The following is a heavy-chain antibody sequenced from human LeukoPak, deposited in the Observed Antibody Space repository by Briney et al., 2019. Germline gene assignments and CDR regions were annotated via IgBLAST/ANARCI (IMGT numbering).Heavy chain of an antibody. CDR3: AKDNYYVYGMDV. V-gene: IGHV3-21*04. CDR2: ISSSSSYI. J-gene: IGHJ6*02. CDR1: GFTFSSYS. Sequence: GGSLRLSCAASGFTFSSYSMNWVRQAPGKGLEWVSSISSSSSYIYYADSVKGRFTISRDNAKNSLYLQMNSLRAEDTALYYCAKDNYYVYGMDVWGQGTTVTVSS.